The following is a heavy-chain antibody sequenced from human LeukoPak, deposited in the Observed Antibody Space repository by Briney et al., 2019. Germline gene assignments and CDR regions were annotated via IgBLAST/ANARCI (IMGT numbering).Heavy chain of an antibody. J-gene: IGHJ3*02. D-gene: IGHD2-15*01. CDR3: ARGVDCSDFAFDI. V-gene: IGHV4-59*11. Sequence: SETLSLTCTVSGGSISSHCWSWIRQPPRKGLEWIGYVYYSGNTNCNPSLKSRVTISVDTSKNQFSLNLSSVTAADTAVYYCARGVDCSDFAFDIWGQGTMVTVSS. CDR1: GGSISSHC. CDR2: VYYSGNT.